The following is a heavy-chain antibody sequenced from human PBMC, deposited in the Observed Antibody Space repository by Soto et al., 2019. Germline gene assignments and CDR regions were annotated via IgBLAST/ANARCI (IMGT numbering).Heavy chain of an antibody. D-gene: IGHD6-13*01. J-gene: IGHJ4*02. V-gene: IGHV4-39*01. CDR3: ARPDSSSWAAPFGS. CDR1: GGSISSSSYY. CDR2: IYYSGST. Sequence: SETLSLTCTVSGGSISSSSYYWGWIRQPPGKGLEWIGSIYYSGSTYYNPSLKSRITISVDTSRNQFSLRLTSVTAADTAVYYCARPDSSSWAAPFGSWGQGTLVTVSS.